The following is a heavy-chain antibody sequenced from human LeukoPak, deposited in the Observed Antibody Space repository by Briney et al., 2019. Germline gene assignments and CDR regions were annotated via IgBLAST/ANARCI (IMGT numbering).Heavy chain of an antibody. Sequence: PSETLSLTCTVSGGSISSYYWSWIRQPPGKGLEWIGYIYYSGSTNYNPSLKSRVTISVDTSKNQFSLKLSSVTAADTAVYYCARRGGSYYGAFDIWGQGTMVTVSS. D-gene: IGHD3-22*01. CDR3: ARRGGSYYGAFDI. J-gene: IGHJ3*02. CDR2: IYYSGST. CDR1: GGSISSYY. V-gene: IGHV4-59*01.